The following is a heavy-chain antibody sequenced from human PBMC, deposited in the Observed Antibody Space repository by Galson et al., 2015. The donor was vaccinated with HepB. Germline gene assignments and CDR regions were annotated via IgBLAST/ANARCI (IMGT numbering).Heavy chain of an antibody. CDR3: ARGTVAGPGPHDGFDI. J-gene: IGHJ3*02. V-gene: IGHV3-33*08. Sequence: SLRLSCAASGFTFTNYGFHWVRQAPGKGLEWVAVIWYDGSNKNYADSVKARFTISRDNSKNTLYVQMNSQRAEDTAVYYCARGTVAGPGPHDGFDILGQGTMLTGSS. CDR2: IWYDGSNK. D-gene: IGHD6-19*01. CDR1: GFTFTNYG.